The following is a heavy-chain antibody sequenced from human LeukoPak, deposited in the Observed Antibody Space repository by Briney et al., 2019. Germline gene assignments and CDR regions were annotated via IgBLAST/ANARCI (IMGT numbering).Heavy chain of an antibody. Sequence: SETLSLTCTVSGGSITSYYWSWIRQSPGKGLEWIGHIYYSRSTNYSPSRKSRVTISIDTSRKQFSLKVSSVTAADTAMYYCAKWSDYANAFDIWGQGTVVIVSS. J-gene: IGHJ3*02. V-gene: IGHV4-59*01. CDR1: GGSITSYY. D-gene: IGHD4-17*01. CDR3: AKWSDYANAFDI. CDR2: IYYSRST.